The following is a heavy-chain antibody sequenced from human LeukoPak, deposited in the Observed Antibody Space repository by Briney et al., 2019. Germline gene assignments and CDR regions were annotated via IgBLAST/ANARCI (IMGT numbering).Heavy chain of an antibody. CDR3: ARDYSPAAIAGDYYFDY. CDR1: GFIFNDYA. J-gene: IGHJ4*02. CDR2: LALDSNNK. V-gene: IGHV3-30-3*01. Sequence: PGRSLRLSCAASGFIFNDYAMPWVRQAPGKGLEWLAVLALDSNNKYYADSVTGRFTISRDYSKNTMYLQVNSLRAEHTAVYYCARDYSPAAIAGDYYFDYWGQGTLVTVSS. D-gene: IGHD2-2*01.